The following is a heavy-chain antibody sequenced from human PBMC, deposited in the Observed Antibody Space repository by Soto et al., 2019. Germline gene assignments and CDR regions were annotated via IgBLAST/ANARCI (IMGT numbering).Heavy chain of an antibody. Sequence: GESLKISCKGSGYSFTSYWIGWVRQMPGKGLEWVGLSYPGESDTRYSPSFQGQVTISADKSISTAYLQWSSLKASDTAMYYCARHGVPEMATIDPPDYWGQASLVTVSS. CDR1: GYSFTSYW. J-gene: IGHJ4*02. CDR3: ARHGVPEMATIDPPDY. CDR2: SYPGESDT. D-gene: IGHD5-12*01. V-gene: IGHV5-51*01.